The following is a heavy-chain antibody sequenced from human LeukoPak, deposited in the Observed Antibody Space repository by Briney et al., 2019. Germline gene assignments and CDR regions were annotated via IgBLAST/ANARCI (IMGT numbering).Heavy chain of an antibody. J-gene: IGHJ4*02. D-gene: IGHD3-10*01. CDR1: GLTFSNSW. CDR3: ARDRGYTTFDY. V-gene: IGHV3-7*01. Sequence: GGSLRLSCAASGLTFSNSWMNWVRQAPGKGLEGVAGINDDGREEYYVDSVRGRFTISRDNAKSSLWLQMNSLRAEDTAIYYCARDRGYTTFDYWGLGTVVCVSS. CDR2: INDDGREE.